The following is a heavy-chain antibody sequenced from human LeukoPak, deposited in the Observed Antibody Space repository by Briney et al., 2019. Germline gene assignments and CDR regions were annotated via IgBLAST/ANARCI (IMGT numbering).Heavy chain of an antibody. CDR2: IRYDGSNK. CDR3: AKDGQDGYNFGY. J-gene: IGHJ4*02. D-gene: IGHD5-24*01. Sequence: GGSLSLSCEAAGFTFSSYGMHWVRQAPGKGLEGVSFIRYDGSNKYYTDSVKGRFTISRDNSKNTLYLQMNSLRAEDTAVYYCAKDGQDGYNFGYWGQGTLVTVSS. CDR1: GFTFSSYG. V-gene: IGHV3-30*02.